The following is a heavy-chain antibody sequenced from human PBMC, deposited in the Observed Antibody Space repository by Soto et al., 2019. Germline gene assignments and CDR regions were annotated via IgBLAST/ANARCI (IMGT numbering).Heavy chain of an antibody. CDR2: ISDDGSSK. CDR1: GFTFSSFG. Sequence: QVLLVESGGGVVQPGRSLRISCAVSGFTFSSFGMHWVRQAPGKGLEWVAVISDDGSSKHYADSLKGRFTISRDNSNNTLYLQMDSLGAEDTAGYYCAKDRWGDFGDLNLPGYWGQGTLVTVSS. CDR3: AKDRWGDFGDLNLPGY. J-gene: IGHJ4*02. D-gene: IGHD4-17*01. V-gene: IGHV3-30*18.